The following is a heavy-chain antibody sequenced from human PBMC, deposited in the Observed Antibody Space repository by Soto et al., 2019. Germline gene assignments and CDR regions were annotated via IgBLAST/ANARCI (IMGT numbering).Heavy chain of an antibody. Sequence: VKLVESGGGVVQPGGSLRLSCAASGFTFNIYGMHWVRQAPDKGLEWVALISYDGSNQYYADSVKGRFTISKDNSKNPLFLQMNSLIADDKAVYYCAKDQASGQGSFDYWGQGNLVNVYS. CDR1: GFTFNIYG. V-gene: IGHV3-30*18. CDR3: AKDQASGQGSFDY. CDR2: ISYDGSNQ. J-gene: IGHJ4*02.